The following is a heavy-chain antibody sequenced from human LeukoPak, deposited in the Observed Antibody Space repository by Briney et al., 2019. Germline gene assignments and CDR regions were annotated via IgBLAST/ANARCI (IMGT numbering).Heavy chain of an antibody. CDR3: AKDQGQAVVPRRFDN. CDR1: GFMFSNFA. CDR2: IYYSGGNT. Sequence: GGSLRLSCAASGFMFSNFAMSWVRQAPGKGLEWVSTIYYSGGNTYSADSVKGRFTISRDNAKNTLYLQMNSLRAEDTAVYCCAKDQGQAVVPRRFDNWGQGTLVTVSS. V-gene: IGHV3-23*01. J-gene: IGHJ4*02. D-gene: IGHD2-2*01.